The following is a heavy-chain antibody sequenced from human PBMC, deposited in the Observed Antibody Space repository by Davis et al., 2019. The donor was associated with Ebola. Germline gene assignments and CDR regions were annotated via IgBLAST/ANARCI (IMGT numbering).Heavy chain of an antibody. J-gene: IGHJ4*02. D-gene: IGHD6-13*01. CDR3: ARDWGDYPGIAVAGNDY. CDR2: ISGYNGNT. Sequence: AASVKVSCKASGYTFTRYGVSWMRQAPGQGLEWVGWISGYNGNTKYGQKFQDRVAMTTEKSTNTVYMEMRSLRSDDTAMYYCARDWGDYPGIAVAGNDYWGQGTLVTVSS. V-gene: IGHV1-18*01. CDR1: GYTFTRYG.